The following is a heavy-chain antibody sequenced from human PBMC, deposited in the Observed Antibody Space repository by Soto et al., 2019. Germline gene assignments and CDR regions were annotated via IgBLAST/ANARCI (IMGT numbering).Heavy chain of an antibody. CDR2: ISLSGGIT. CDR1: GFTFRNYA. J-gene: IGHJ5*02. CDR3: AKGQSTYYDSLSRYYDWFDL. V-gene: IGHV3-23*01. D-gene: IGHD3-3*01. Sequence: GGSLRLSCAASGFTFRNYAMSWVRQAPGKGLEWVSTISLSGGITYYADSVKGRFTTSRDNSKNTLYLQMNSLRAEDTAVYYCAKGQSTYYDSLSRYYDWFDLWGQGTLVTVSS.